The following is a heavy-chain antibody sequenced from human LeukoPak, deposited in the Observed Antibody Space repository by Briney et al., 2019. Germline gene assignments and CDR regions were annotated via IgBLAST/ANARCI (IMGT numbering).Heavy chain of an antibody. CDR2: IIPILGIA. V-gene: IGHV1-69*04. CDR3: ASNLNSSSWPFR. CDR1: GGTFSSYA. D-gene: IGHD6-13*01. J-gene: IGHJ3*01. Sequence: GSSVKVSCKASGGTFSSYANSWVRQAPGQGLEWMGRIIPILGIANYAQKFQGRVTITADKSTSTAYMELSSLRSEDTAVYYCASNLNSSSWPFRWGQGTMVTVSS.